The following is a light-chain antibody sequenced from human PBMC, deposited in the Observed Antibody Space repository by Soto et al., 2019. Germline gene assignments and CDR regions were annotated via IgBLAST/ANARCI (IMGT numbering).Light chain of an antibody. CDR3: QQHDTWPFT. V-gene: IGKV3-15*01. J-gene: IGKJ2*01. Sequence: EIVMTQSPVTLSVSPGERATLSCRASQSVSSNLAWYQQKPGQAPKLLIYGASTRATGIPARLSGSGSGTEFTLTISSLQSEDFAVSYCQQHDTWPFTFGQGTKLDIK. CDR2: GAS. CDR1: QSVSSN.